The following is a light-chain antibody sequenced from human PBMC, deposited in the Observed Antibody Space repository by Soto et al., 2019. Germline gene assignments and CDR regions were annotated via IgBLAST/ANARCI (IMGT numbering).Light chain of an antibody. CDR1: QGMSSY. V-gene: IGKV1-8*01. J-gene: IGKJ3*01. CDR3: QQYYSYTST. CDR2: AAS. Sequence: AIRMTQSPSSFSASTGDIVTITCRASQGMSSYLAWYQQKPLKAPKLLIYAASTLQSWVPSRYSGSGSGTDFNLTISCMQAADFATYYCQQYYSYTSTFGPGTKVDIK.